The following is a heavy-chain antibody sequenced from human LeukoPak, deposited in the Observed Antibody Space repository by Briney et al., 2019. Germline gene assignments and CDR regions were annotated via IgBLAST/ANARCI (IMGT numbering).Heavy chain of an antibody. CDR3: ARDSYYYDSSSRTFDY. Sequence: ASVKVSCKASGYTFSGSYIHWVRQAPGQGLEWMGWINTNTGNPTYAQGFTGRFVFSLDTSVGTAYLQISSLKAEDTAVYYCARDSYYYDSSSRTFDYWGQGTLVTVSS. CDR1: GYTFSGSY. CDR2: INTNTGNP. V-gene: IGHV7-4-1*02. D-gene: IGHD3-22*01. J-gene: IGHJ4*02.